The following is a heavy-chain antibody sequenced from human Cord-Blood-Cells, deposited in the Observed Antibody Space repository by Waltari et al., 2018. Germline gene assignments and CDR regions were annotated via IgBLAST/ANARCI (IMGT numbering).Heavy chain of an antibody. D-gene: IGHD3-3*01. V-gene: IGHV4-34*01. CDR1: GGSFSGHY. J-gene: IGHJ5*02. CDR2: INHSGST. CDR3: ARSGPLRFLEWLFHNWFDP. Sequence: QVQLQQWGAGLLKPSETLSLTCAVYGGSFSGHYWSWIRQPPGKGLEWIGEINHSGSTNYNPSLKSRVTISVDTSKNQFSLKLSSVTAADTAVYYCARSGPLRFLEWLFHNWFDPWGQGTLVTVSS.